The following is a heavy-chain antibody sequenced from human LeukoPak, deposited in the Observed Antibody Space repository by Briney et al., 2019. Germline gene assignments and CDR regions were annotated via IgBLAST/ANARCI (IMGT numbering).Heavy chain of an antibody. V-gene: IGHV1-69*05. D-gene: IGHD5-24*01. J-gene: IGHJ6*03. CDR2: IIPIFGTA. Sequence: SVKVSCKASGDTFSSYAISWVRQAPGQGLEWMGGIIPIFGTANYAQKFQDRVTITTDESTSTAYMELSSLRSEDTAVYYCARQGTALYKSPQRYYYYYMDVWGKGTTVTVSS. CDR3: ARQGTALYKSPQRYYYYYMDV. CDR1: GDTFSSYA.